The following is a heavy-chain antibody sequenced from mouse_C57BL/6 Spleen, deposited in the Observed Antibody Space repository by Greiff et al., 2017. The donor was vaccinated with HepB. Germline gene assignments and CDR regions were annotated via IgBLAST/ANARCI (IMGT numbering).Heavy chain of an antibody. Sequence: EVKLVESEGGLVQPGSSMKLSCTASGFTFSDYYMAWVRQVPEKGLEWVANINYDGSSTYYLDSLKSRFIISRDNAKNILYLQMSSLKSEDTATYYCARDRAYGKGYDAMDYWGQGTSVTVSS. CDR2: INYDGSST. J-gene: IGHJ4*01. CDR3: ARDRAYGKGYDAMDY. V-gene: IGHV5-16*01. CDR1: GFTFSDYY. D-gene: IGHD2-1*01.